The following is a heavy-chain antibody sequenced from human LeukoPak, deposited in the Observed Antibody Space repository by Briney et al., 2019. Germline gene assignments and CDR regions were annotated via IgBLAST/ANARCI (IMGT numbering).Heavy chain of an antibody. D-gene: IGHD4-17*01. CDR2: INQGGSEK. CDR3: VRCRTTVTAMPGY. CDR1: GFTFSSYG. J-gene: IGHJ4*02. V-gene: IGHV3-7*03. Sequence: GGSLRLSCSAPGFTFSSYGMNWVRQAPGKGLEWVANINQGGSEKYYVDSVKGRFTISRDNAKNSLYLQMNSLRAEDTAIYYCVRCRTTVTAMPGYWGQGTLVTVSS.